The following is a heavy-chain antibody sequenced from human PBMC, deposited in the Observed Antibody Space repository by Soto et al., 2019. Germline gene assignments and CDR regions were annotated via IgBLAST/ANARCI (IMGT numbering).Heavy chain of an antibody. CDR1: GFAFSGYD. CDR2: IGTAGDT. D-gene: IGHD3-22*01. V-gene: IGHV3-13*01. Sequence: GGSLRLSCAASGFAFSGYDMHWVRQATGKGLEWVSAIGTAGDTYYPGSVKGRFTISRENAKNSLYLQMNSLRAGDTAVYYCARASDSSGYYSKGDAFDIWGQGTMVTVSS. CDR3: ARASDSSGYYSKGDAFDI. J-gene: IGHJ3*02.